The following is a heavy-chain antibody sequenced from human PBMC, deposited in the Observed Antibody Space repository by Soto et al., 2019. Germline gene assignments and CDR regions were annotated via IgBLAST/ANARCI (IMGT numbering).Heavy chain of an antibody. CDR1: GGSFSGYY. J-gene: IGHJ4*02. V-gene: IGHV4-34*01. CDR3: ARGRPVGYQLIYYFDY. CDR2: IHHSGST. D-gene: IGHD2-2*01. Sequence: SETLSLTCAVYGGSFSGYYWSWIRQPPGKGLEWIGEIHHSGSTIYNPSLKSRVTISVDTSKNHFSLKLSSVTAADTSVYYWARGRPVGYQLIYYFDYWGQGTLVTVSS.